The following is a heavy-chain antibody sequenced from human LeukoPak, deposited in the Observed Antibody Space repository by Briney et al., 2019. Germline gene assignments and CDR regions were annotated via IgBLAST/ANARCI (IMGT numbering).Heavy chain of an antibody. Sequence: PGGSLRLSCAASGFTFSTYAMSWVRQAPGKGLQWVSGISDSGGSTYYADSVKGRFTISRDTSKNTLYLQMNSLRAEDTAVYYCAKDSSRGGSCYDYWGQGTLVTVSS. D-gene: IGHD2-15*01. V-gene: IGHV3-23*01. J-gene: IGHJ4*02. CDR3: AKDSSRGGSCYDY. CDR2: ISDSGGST. CDR1: GFTFSTYA.